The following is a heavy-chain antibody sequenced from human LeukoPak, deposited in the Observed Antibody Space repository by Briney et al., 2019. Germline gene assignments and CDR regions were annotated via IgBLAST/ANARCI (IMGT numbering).Heavy chain of an antibody. J-gene: IGHJ4*02. Sequence: PSETLSLTCTVSGGSISSYYWSWIRQPAGKGLEWIGRIYTSGSTNYNPSLKSRVTMSVDTSKNQFSLKLSSVTAADTAVCYCARADSSGYYYAQTTWGQGTLVTVSS. D-gene: IGHD3-22*01. CDR3: ARADSSGYYYAQTT. CDR1: GGSISSYY. CDR2: IYTSGST. V-gene: IGHV4-4*07.